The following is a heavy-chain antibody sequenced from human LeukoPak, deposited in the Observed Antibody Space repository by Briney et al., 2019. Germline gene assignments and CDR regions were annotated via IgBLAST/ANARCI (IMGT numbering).Heavy chain of an antibody. V-gene: IGHV3-9*01. CDR1: GFTFDDYA. D-gene: IGHD3-10*01. CDR2: ISWNSGSI. Sequence: PGGSLRLSCAASGFTFDDYAMHWVRQAPGKGLEWVSGISWNSGSIGYADSVKGRFTISRDNAKNSLYLQMNSLRAEDTALYYCAKTRGGSLHDGFDIWGQGTMVTVSS. J-gene: IGHJ3*02. CDR3: AKTRGGSLHDGFDI.